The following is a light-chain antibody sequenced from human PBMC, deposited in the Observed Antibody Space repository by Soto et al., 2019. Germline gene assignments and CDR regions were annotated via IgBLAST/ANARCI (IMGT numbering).Light chain of an antibody. Sequence: EIVLTQSPGTLSLSPGERATLSCRASQSVSSSYLAWYQQKPGQAPRLLIYGASSRATGIPDRFSGSGSGTDFTLTISRLEPEDFAVYYCQQYGSSPMSTFGQGTTLEIK. CDR2: GAS. V-gene: IGKV3-20*01. CDR1: QSVSSSY. CDR3: QQYGSSPMST. J-gene: IGKJ2*01.